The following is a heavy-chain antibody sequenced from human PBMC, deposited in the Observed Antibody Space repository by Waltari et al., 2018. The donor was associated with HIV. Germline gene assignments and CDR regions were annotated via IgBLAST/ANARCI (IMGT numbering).Heavy chain of an antibody. J-gene: IGHJ4*02. Sequence: QLQLQESGPGLVKPSATLSLTCTVSGGSISSRSYYWGWIRQPPGKGLEWIGSIYYSGSTYYNPSLKSRVTISVDTSKNQYSLKLSSVTAADTAVYYCARCSGWYDYWGQGTLVTVSS. V-gene: IGHV4-39*07. CDR2: IYYSGST. D-gene: IGHD6-19*01. CDR1: GGSISSRSYY. CDR3: ARCSGWYDY.